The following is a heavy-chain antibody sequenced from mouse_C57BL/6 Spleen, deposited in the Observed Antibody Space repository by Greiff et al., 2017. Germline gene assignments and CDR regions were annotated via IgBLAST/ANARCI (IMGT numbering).Heavy chain of an antibody. CDR2: IYPGDGDT. V-gene: IGHV1-82*01. CDR3: ARAYDSHFDY. CDR1: GYAFSSSW. Sequence: VQLQQSGPELVKPGASVKISCKASGYAFSSSWMNWVKQRPGKGLEWIGRIYPGDGDTNYNGKFKGKATLTADKSSSTAYMQLSSLTSEDSAVYFCARAYDSHFDYWGQGTTLTVSS. D-gene: IGHD2-4*01. J-gene: IGHJ2*01.